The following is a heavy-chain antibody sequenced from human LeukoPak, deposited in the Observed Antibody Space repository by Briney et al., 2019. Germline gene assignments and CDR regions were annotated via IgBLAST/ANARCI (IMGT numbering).Heavy chain of an antibody. J-gene: IGHJ5*02. CDR1: GYTFTGYY. V-gene: IGHV1-2*02. Sequence: ASVDVSCKASGYTFTGYYMHWVRQAPGQGLEWMGWINPNSGGTNYAQKFQGRVTMTRDTSTSTAYMELSRLRSDDTAVYYCARAPPPPNQYCSSTSCQGWFDPWGQGTLVTVSS. CDR2: INPNSGGT. D-gene: IGHD2-2*01. CDR3: ARAPPPPNQYCSSTSCQGWFDP.